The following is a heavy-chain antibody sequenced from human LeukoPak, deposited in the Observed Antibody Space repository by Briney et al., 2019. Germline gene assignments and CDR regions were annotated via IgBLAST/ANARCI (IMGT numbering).Heavy chain of an antibody. Sequence: PSETLSLTCTVSGGSISSYYWSWIRQPPGKGLEWIGDIYYSGSTNYNPSLKSRVTISVDTSKNQFSLKLSSVTAADTAVYYCASYSSSWYYFDYWGQGTLVTVSS. V-gene: IGHV4-59*01. CDR1: GGSISSYY. CDR3: ASYSSSWYYFDY. D-gene: IGHD6-13*01. J-gene: IGHJ4*02. CDR2: IYYSGST.